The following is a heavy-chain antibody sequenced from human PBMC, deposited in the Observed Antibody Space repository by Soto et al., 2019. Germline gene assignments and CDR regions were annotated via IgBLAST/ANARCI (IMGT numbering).Heavy chain of an antibody. Sequence: SETLSLTCTVSGGSVSSGSYYWSWIRQPPGKGLEWIGYIYYSGSTYYNPSLKSRVTISVDTSKNQFSLKLSSVTAADTAVYYCARGPYYDILTGYSSYYYYYGMDVWGQGTTVTVSS. D-gene: IGHD3-9*01. CDR2: IYYSGST. V-gene: IGHV4-31*03. J-gene: IGHJ6*02. CDR1: GGSVSSGSYY. CDR3: ARGPYYDILTGYSSYYYYYGMDV.